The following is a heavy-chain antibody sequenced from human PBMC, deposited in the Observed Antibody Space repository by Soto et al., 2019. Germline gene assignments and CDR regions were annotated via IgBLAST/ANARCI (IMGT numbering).Heavy chain of an antibody. CDR1: GYTFTSYG. CDR2: ISAYNGNT. J-gene: IGHJ6*02. Sequence: ASVKVSCKASGYTFTSYGISWVRQAPGQGLDWMGWISAYNGNTNYAQKLQGRVTMTTDTSTSTAYMELRSLRSDDTAVYYCARDRLERPRRYYYGMDVWGQGTTVTVSS. V-gene: IGHV1-18*01. D-gene: IGHD1-1*01. CDR3: ARDRLERPRRYYYGMDV.